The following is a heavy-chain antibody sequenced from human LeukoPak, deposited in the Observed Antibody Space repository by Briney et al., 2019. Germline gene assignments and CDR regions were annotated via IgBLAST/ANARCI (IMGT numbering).Heavy chain of an antibody. V-gene: IGHV3-30*18. D-gene: IGHD6-13*01. CDR2: ISDDGSRK. CDR3: AKDRSTTWSFDY. J-gene: IGHJ4*02. Sequence: GGSLRLSCAASGFTFSFSGMYWVRQAPGKGLEWVAFISDDGSRKYYADSVKGRFTISRDNSKYTLFLQMYSLRTEDTAVYYCAKDRSTTWSFDYWGQGTLVTVSS. CDR1: GFTFSFSG.